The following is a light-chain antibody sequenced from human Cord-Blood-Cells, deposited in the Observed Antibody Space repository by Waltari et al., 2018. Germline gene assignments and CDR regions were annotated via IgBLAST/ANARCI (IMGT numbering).Light chain of an antibody. J-gene: IGLJ2*01. Sequence: QSALTHPRSLSGSPGPSVPLPCSGPSSAVVGYHFFSWYQQHPGKAPKLMIYDVSKRPSGVPDRFSGSKSGNTASMTISGLQAEDEADYYCCSYAGSYTVVFGGGTKLTVL. CDR2: DVS. CDR1: SSAVVGYHF. V-gene: IGLV2-11*01. CDR3: CSYAGSYTVV.